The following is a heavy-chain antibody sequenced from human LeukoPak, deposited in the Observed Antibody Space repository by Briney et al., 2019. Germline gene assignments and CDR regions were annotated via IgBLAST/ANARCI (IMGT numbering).Heavy chain of an antibody. Sequence: GGSLRLSCAASGFTFSSYWMSWVRQAPGKGLEWVANIKQDGSEKYYVDSVKGRLTISRDNAKNSLYLQMNSLRAEDTAVYYCARYSSSWYRSPYYFDYWGQGTLVTVSS. J-gene: IGHJ4*02. CDR2: IKQDGSEK. CDR3: ARYSSSWYRSPYYFDY. CDR1: GFTFSSYW. D-gene: IGHD6-13*01. V-gene: IGHV3-7*01.